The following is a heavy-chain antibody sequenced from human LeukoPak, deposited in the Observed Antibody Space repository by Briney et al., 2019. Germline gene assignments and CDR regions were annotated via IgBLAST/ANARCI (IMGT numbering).Heavy chain of an antibody. CDR2: ISSSSTTI. CDR3: ARGPYKDSWSGYSDY. J-gene: IGHJ4*02. D-gene: IGHD3-3*01. Sequence: GGSLRLSCSASGFTFSSYSMNWVRQAPGKGLEWVSYISSSSTTIYYADSVKGRFTISRDNAKNSLYLQMNSLRGADTAVYYCARGPYKDSWSGYSDYWGQGTLVTVSS. V-gene: IGHV3-48*01. CDR1: GFTFSSYS.